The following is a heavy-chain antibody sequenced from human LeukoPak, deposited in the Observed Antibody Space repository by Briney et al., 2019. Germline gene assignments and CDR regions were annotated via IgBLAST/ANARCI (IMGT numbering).Heavy chain of an antibody. V-gene: IGHV4-39*06. D-gene: IGHD4-23*01. CDR2: IYYSGST. CDR3: ARGGNDGFDY. Sequence: SETLSLTCTVSGGSISSSSYYWGWIRQPPGKGLEWIGSIYYSGSTYYNPSLKSRVTISVDTSRNQFPLKLSPVTAADTAVYYCARGGNDGFDYWGQGTLVTVSS. CDR1: GGSISSSSYY. J-gene: IGHJ4*02.